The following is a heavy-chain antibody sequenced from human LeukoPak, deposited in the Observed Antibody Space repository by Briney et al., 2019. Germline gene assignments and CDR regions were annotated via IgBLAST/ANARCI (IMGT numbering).Heavy chain of an antibody. V-gene: IGHV4-31*03. CDR2: IYYSGST. CDR3: ARDPYYYDSSGYYDAFDI. Sequence: SETLSLTCTVSGGSVSSGSYYWSWIRQHPGKGLEWIGYIYYSGSTYYNPSLKSRVTVSVDTSKNQFSLKLSSVTAADTAVYYCARDPYYYDSSGYYDAFDIWGQGTMVTVSS. J-gene: IGHJ3*02. D-gene: IGHD3-22*01. CDR1: GGSVSSGSYY.